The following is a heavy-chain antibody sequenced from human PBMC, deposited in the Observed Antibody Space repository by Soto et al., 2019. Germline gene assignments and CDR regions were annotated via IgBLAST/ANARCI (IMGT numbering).Heavy chain of an antibody. CDR2: ISPSGGGT. Sequence: PGVSLRLPCPSSGVTFRTYAMSGARHTTGKGLEWFSDISPSGGGTYYADSVKGRFTISRDNSNNTLYLQMNSLRVDDSSVYYRAKAAWKQWLVGVNDWGQGTLVTVSS. CDR3: AKAAWKQWLVGVND. D-gene: IGHD6-19*01. CDR1: GVTFRTYA. J-gene: IGHJ4*02. V-gene: IGHV3-23*01.